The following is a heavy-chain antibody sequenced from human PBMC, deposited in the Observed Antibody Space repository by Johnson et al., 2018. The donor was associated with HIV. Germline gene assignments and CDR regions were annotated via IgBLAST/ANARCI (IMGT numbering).Heavy chain of an antibody. CDR3: ARVGASRFDAFHV. CDR1: GFSFSNAW. J-gene: IGHJ3*01. V-gene: IGHV3-23*04. Sequence: VQLVESGGGLVKPGGSLRVSCAASGFSFSNAWMSWVRQAPGKGLEWVSSIPASGTDTYYADSVKGRFTISRDNSKNTLFLEMNSLRAEDTAVYYCARVGASRFDAFHVWGQGTMVTVSS. CDR2: IPASGTDT. D-gene: IGHD3-16*01.